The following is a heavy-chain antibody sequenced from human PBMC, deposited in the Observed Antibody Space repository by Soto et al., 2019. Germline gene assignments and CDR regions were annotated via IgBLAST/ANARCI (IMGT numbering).Heavy chain of an antibody. V-gene: IGHV3-33*08. CDR3: ARDTYYYDSSGYYDY. D-gene: IGHD3-22*01. Sequence: GGSLRLSCAASGFTFSSYGMHWVRQAPGKGLEWVAVIWYDGSNKYYADSVKGRFTISRDNSKNTLYLQMNSLRAEDTAVYYCARDTYYYDSSGYYDYRGQGTLVTVSS. CDR1: GFTFSSYG. J-gene: IGHJ4*02. CDR2: IWYDGSNK.